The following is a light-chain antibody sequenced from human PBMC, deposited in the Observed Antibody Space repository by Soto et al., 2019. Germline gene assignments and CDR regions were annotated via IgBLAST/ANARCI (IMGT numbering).Light chain of an antibody. CDR1: QSVSPY. CDR3: KQRQSWPWT. CDR2: DTS. Sequence: EIVLTQSPATLSLSPGERATLSCRASQSVSPYLAWYQQRPGQAPRLLIYDTSNRATGIPVRFSGSGSGTDFTLTISGLEPEDFAVYYCKQRQSWPWTFGQGTKVEIK. J-gene: IGKJ1*01. V-gene: IGKV3-11*01.